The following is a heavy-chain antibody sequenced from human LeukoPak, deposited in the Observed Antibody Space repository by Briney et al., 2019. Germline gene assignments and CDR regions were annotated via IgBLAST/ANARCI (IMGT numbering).Heavy chain of an antibody. CDR1: GGSISSSNW. CDR2: IYHSGST. J-gene: IGHJ5*02. CDR3: ARGSGSSWYGGWFDP. Sequence: SGTLSLTCAVSGGSISSSNWWSWVRQPPGKGLEWIGEIYHSGSTNYNPSLKSRVTISVDKSKNQFSLKLSSVTAVDTAVYYCARGSGSSWYGGWFDPWGQGTLVTVSS. V-gene: IGHV4-4*02. D-gene: IGHD6-13*01.